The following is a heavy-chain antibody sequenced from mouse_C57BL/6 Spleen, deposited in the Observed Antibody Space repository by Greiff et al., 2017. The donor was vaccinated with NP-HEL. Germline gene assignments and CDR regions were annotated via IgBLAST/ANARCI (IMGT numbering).Heavy chain of an antibody. CDR3: AREELGGYFDV. V-gene: IGHV3-6*01. D-gene: IGHD4-1*01. Sequence: ESGPGLVKPSQSLSLPCSVTGYSITSGYYWNWIRQFPGNKLEWMGYISYDGSNNYNPSLKNRISITRDTSKNQFFLKLNSVTTEDTATYYCAREELGGYFDVWGTGTTVTVSS. CDR2: ISYDGSN. J-gene: IGHJ1*03. CDR1: GYSITSGYY.